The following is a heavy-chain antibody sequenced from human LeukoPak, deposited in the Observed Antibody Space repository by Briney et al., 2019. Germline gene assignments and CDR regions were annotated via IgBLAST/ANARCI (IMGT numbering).Heavy chain of an antibody. CDR1: GGTFSSYA. CDR3: ARDDQHHDTMTAFDI. Sequence: GASVKVSCKASGGTFSSYAISWVRQAPGQGLEWMGRIIPIFGTANYAQKFQGRVTITTDESTSTAYMELSSLRSEDTTVYYCARDDQHHDTMTAFDIWGQGTVVTVSS. D-gene: IGHD3-22*01. CDR2: IIPIFGTA. J-gene: IGHJ3*02. V-gene: IGHV1-69*05.